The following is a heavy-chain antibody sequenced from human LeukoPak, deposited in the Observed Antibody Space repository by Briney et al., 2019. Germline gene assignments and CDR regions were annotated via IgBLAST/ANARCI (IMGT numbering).Heavy chain of an antibody. CDR3: AKDLPLDRITMIVVVSGAFDI. CDR1: GFTFSSYA. J-gene: IGHJ3*02. D-gene: IGHD3-22*01. V-gene: IGHV3-30-3*01. CDR2: ISYDGSNK. Sequence: GGSLRLSCAASGFTFSSYAMHWVRQAPGKGLEWVAVISYDGSNKYYADSVKGRFTISRDNSKNTLYLQMNSLRAEDTAVYYCAKDLPLDRITMIVVVSGAFDIWGQGTMVTVSS.